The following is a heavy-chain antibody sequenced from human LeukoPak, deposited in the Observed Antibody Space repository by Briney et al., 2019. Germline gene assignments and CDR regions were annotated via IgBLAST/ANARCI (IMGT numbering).Heavy chain of an antibody. CDR1: GFTFSSYA. J-gene: IGHJ6*02. CDR2: ISGSGGST. CDR3: AKWDCSSTSCYEGIYYYYYGMDV. V-gene: IGHV3-23*01. D-gene: IGHD2-2*01. Sequence: HPGGSLRLSCAASGFTFSSYAMSWVRQAPGKGLEWVSAISGSGGSTYYADSVKGRFTISRDNSKNTLYLQMNSLRAEDTAVYYCAKWDCSSTSCYEGIYYYYYGMDVWGQGTTVTVSS.